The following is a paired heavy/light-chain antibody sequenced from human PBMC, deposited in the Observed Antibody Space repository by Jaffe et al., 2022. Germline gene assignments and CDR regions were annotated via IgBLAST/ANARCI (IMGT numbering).Heavy chain of an antibody. Sequence: QVQLQESGPGLVKPSQTLSLTCTVSGGSISTGLYYWGWIRQPAGKGLEWIGRVYTSGSTDYNPSLKSRVTISLDTSKNQFSLKLTSVTAADTAIYYCARAWTPDAFHIWGQGTMVTVSS. D-gene: IGHD5-12*01. J-gene: IGHJ3*02. CDR3: ARAWTPDAFHI. V-gene: IGHV4-61*02. CDR2: VYTSGST. CDR1: GGSISTGLYY.
Light chain of an antibody. J-gene: IGLJ1*01. Sequence: QSALTQPPSASGSPGQSVTISCTGTSSDVGGYNYVSWYQQRPGKAPKLMIYGVDKRPSGVPDHFSGSKSGNTASLTVSGLQAEDEADYYCSSYAGSNNYVFGTGTKVTVL. CDR3: SSYAGSNNYV. CDR1: SSDVGGYNY. CDR2: GVD. V-gene: IGLV2-8*01.